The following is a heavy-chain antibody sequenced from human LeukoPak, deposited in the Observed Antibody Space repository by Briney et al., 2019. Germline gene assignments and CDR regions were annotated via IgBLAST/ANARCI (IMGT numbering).Heavy chain of an antibody. V-gene: IGHV3-30-3*01. Sequence: GRSLRLSCAASGFTFSSYAMHWVRQAPGKGLEWVAVISYDGSNKYYADSVKGRFTISRDNSKNTLYLQMNSLRAEDTAVYYCAREVAYDSSGYYGYYFDYWGQGTLVSVSS. D-gene: IGHD3-22*01. CDR1: GFTFSSYA. CDR2: ISYDGSNK. CDR3: AREVAYDSSGYYGYYFDY. J-gene: IGHJ4*02.